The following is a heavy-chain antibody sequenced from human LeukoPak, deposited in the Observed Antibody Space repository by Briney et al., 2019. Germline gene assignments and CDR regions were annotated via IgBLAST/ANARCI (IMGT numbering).Heavy chain of an antibody. D-gene: IGHD1-26*01. V-gene: IGHV3-30*03. J-gene: IGHJ6*03. Sequence: GGSLRLSCATSGFTLSNHGMHWVREAPGKGLQWVEIISYDGSNKYYADSVKGRFTISRENSHNTLFLQMNSLRPEDTAIYYCARHPGDFTGIVNYCYMDGWGKGTTVTVSS. CDR3: ARHPGDFTGIVNYCYMDG. CDR1: GFTLSNHG. CDR2: ISYDGSNK.